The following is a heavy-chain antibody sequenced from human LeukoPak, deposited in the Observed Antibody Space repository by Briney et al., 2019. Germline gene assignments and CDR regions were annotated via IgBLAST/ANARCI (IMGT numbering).Heavy chain of an antibody. CDR3: ARHRGYTYGAYDY. J-gene: IGHJ4*02. CDR2: IYRGGST. Sequence: GGSLRLSCAASGFTVSSNYMSWVRQAPGKGREWVSLIYRGGSTYYADSVKGRFTISRDNSKNTLYLQMNSLRVEDTAVYYCARHRGYTYGAYDYWGQGTLVTVSS. CDR1: GFTVSSNY. D-gene: IGHD5-18*01. V-gene: IGHV3-53*01.